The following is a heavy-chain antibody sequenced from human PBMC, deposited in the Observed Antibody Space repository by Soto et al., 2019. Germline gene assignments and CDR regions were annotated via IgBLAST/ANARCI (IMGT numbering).Heavy chain of an antibody. CDR2: VYYSGTT. D-gene: IGHD2-21*01. V-gene: IGHV4-39*01. CDR1: GGSINSSTYY. J-gene: IGHJ5*02. Sequence: SETLSLTCTVSGGSINSSTYYWGWVRQPPGKGLEWLGTVYYSGTTSFKPSLRSRVSISGDMSRNQFSLQLTSVTAADTAVYYCARHGIPLRRGWFDPWGQGILVTVSS. CDR3: ARHGIPLRRGWFDP.